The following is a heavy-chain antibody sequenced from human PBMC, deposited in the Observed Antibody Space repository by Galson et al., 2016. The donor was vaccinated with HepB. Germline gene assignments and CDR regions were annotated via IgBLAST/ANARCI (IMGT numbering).Heavy chain of an antibody. CDR1: GGYISSRNW. Sequence: SETLSLTCAVSGGYISSRNWWNWVRQPPGKGLEWIGAIYHSGRTNYSPSLKSRVTMSVDKSKNQFSLRLNSVTAADTAVYYCAVDYGGNSAFDAWGKGTLATVSS. V-gene: IGHV4-4*02. J-gene: IGHJ5*02. CDR3: AVDYGGNSAFDA. CDR2: IYHSGRT. D-gene: IGHD4-23*01.